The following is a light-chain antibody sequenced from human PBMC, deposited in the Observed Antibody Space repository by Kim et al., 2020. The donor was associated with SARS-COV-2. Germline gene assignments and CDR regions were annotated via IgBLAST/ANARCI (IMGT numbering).Light chain of an antibody. J-gene: IGLJ3*02. Sequence: VKLTCSRRSGHSSYATAWPEKPPEKGARYLMKRRSDGSHSKGDGIPDRFSGSSSGAERYLTSSRLQSEGEADYYCQTGGTGIWVFGGGTQLTVL. CDR1: SGHSSYA. CDR2: RRSDGSH. CDR3: QTGGTGIWV. V-gene: IGLV4-69*01.